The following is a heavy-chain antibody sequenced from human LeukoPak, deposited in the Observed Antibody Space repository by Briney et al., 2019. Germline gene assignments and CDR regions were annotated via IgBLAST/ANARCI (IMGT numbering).Heavy chain of an antibody. D-gene: IGHD2-15*01. CDR1: GGSISSYY. CDR3: ARHRSCSGGSCYSNARDAFDI. Sequence: SETLSLTCTVSGGSISSYYWSWIRQPPGKGLEWIGYIYYSGSTNYNPSLKSRVTISIDTSKNQFSLKLSSVTAADTAVYYCARHRSCSGGSCYSNARDAFDIWGQGTMVTVSS. CDR2: IYYSGST. J-gene: IGHJ3*02. V-gene: IGHV4-59*08.